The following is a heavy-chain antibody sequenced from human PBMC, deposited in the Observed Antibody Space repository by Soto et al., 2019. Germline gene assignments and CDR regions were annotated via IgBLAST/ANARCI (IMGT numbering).Heavy chain of an antibody. CDR1: GGSISSGGYY. Sequence: PSETLSLTCTVSGGSISSGGYYWSWIRQHPGKGLEWIGYIYYSGSTYYNPSLKSRVTISVDTSKNQFSLKLSSVTAADTAVYYCAREKHNYYDSSGYTYWGQGTLVTVSS. CDR3: AREKHNYYDSSGYTY. CDR2: IYYSGST. J-gene: IGHJ4*02. D-gene: IGHD3-22*01. V-gene: IGHV4-31*03.